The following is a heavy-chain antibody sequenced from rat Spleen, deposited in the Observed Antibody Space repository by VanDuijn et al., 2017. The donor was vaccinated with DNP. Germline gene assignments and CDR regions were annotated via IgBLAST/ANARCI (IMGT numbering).Heavy chain of an antibody. Sequence: EVQLVESGGGLVQPGRSLKLSCAASGFTFSDYDMAWVRQAPTKGLEWVASIGPSGGGIYYRDSVKGRFTISRDNAKSTLYLQMDSLRSEETATYYWARQNWVTIMVITGDYYFDYWGQGVIVTVSS. CDR1: GFTFSDYD. J-gene: IGHJ2*01. CDR3: ARQNWVTIMVITGDYYFDY. D-gene: IGHD1-12*03. CDR2: IGPSGGGI. V-gene: IGHV5S11*01.